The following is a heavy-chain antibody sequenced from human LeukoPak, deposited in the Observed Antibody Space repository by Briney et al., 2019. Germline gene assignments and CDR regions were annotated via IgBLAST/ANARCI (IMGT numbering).Heavy chain of an antibody. CDR3: ARAWRGRCGGDCYSAWRLDY. CDR1: GGSISSYY. Sequence: SETLSLTCTVSGGSISSYYWSWIRQPPGKGLEWIGYIYYSGSTNYNPSLKSRVTISVDTSKNQFSLKLSSVTAADTAVYYCARAWRGRCGGDCYSAWRLDYWGQGTLVTVSS. V-gene: IGHV4-59*01. J-gene: IGHJ4*02. D-gene: IGHD2-21*02. CDR2: IYYSGST.